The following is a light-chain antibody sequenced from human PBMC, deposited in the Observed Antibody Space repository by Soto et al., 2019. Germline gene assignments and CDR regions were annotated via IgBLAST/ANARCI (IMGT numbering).Light chain of an antibody. CDR2: ANT. V-gene: IGLV1-40*01. CDR3: QSYDSSLSGSVV. CDR1: SSNIGAHYD. J-gene: IGLJ2*01. Sequence: QSVLTQPPSVSGAPGQRVTISCTGSSSNIGAHYDVHWYQQLPGTAPKLLIYANTNRPSGVPDRFSGSKSGTSASLAITGLQAEDEADYYCQSYDSSLSGSVVFGGGTKLTVL.